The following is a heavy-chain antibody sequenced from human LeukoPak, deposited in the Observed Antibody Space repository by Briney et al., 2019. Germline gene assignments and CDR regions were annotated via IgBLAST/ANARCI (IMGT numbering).Heavy chain of an antibody. V-gene: IGHV3-48*03. Sequence: GGSLRLSCAASGFTFSSYEMNWVRQAPGKGLEWVSYISSSGSTIYYADSVKGRFTISRDNAKNSLYLQMNSLRAEDTAVYYCARGHNLVIPTRINFDYWGQGTLVTVSS. D-gene: IGHD2-2*01. J-gene: IGHJ4*02. CDR3: ARGHNLVIPTRINFDY. CDR2: ISSSGSTI. CDR1: GFTFSSYE.